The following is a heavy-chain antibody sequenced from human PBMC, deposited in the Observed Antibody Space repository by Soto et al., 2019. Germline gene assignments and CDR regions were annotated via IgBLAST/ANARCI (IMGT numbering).Heavy chain of an antibody. D-gene: IGHD2-15*01. CDR1: GFTFSSYW. Sequence: PGGSLRLSCAASGFTFSSYWMHWVRQAPGKGLVWVSRINSDGSSTSYADSVKGRFTISRDNAKNTLYLQMNSLRAEDTAVYYCAREVEMAQCFDYWGQGTLVTVSS. CDR2: INSDGSST. V-gene: IGHV3-74*01. J-gene: IGHJ4*02. CDR3: AREVEMAQCFDY.